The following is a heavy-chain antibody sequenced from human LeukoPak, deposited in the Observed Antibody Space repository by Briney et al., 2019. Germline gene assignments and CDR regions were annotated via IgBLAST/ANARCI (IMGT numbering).Heavy chain of an antibody. CDR1: GFTFTSYA. CDR3: AKGPGDYDFYYMDV. Sequence: GGSLRLSCAASGFTFTSYAMSWVRQAPGKGLEWVSAISGRGANTYYADSVKGRFAISRDNSKNTLYLQMNSLRAEDTAVYYCAKGPGDYDFYYMDVWGKGTTVTVSS. CDR2: ISGRGANT. J-gene: IGHJ6*03. V-gene: IGHV3-23*01. D-gene: IGHD3-3*01.